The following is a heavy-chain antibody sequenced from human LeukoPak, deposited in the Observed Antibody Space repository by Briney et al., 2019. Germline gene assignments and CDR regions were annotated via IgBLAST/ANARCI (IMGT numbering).Heavy chain of an antibody. D-gene: IGHD3-22*01. V-gene: IGHV1-18*01. Sequence: ASVKVSCKASGYTFTSYGISWVRQPPGQGLEWMGCIRTYNGNTNYAQKLQGRVTMTTDTSTSTAYTELRSLRSDDTAVYYCARVRYYDSSVFPPDYWGQGTLVTVSS. CDR3: ARVRYYDSSVFPPDY. CDR1: GYTFTSYG. J-gene: IGHJ4*02. CDR2: IRTYNGNT.